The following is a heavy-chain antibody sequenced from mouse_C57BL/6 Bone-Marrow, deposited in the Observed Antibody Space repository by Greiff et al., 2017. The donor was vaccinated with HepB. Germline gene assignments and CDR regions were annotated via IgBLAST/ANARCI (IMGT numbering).Heavy chain of an antibody. CDR1: GFTFSDYY. Sequence: EVKLMESGGGLVQPGGSLKLSCAASGFTFSDYYMYWVRQTPEKRLEWVAYISNGGGSTYYPDTVKGRFTISRDHANNTLYLQMSRLKSEDTAMYYCARWDSWGQGTLVTVSA. J-gene: IGHJ3*01. V-gene: IGHV5-12*01. D-gene: IGHD4-1*01. CDR2: ISNGGGST. CDR3: ARWDS.